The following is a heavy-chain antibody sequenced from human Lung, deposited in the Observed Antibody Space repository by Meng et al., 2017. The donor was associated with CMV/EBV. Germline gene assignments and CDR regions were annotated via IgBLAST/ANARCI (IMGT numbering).Heavy chain of an antibody. D-gene: IGHD2-2*02. Sequence: ASVXVSXKASGYTFTSYYMHWVRQAPGQGLEWMGIINPSGGSTSYAQKFQGRVTMTRDTSTSTVYMELSSLRSEDTAVYYCARAGRYCSSTSCYNEDYYYYYGMDVXGQGXTVTVSS. CDR1: GYTFTSYY. V-gene: IGHV1-46*01. J-gene: IGHJ6*02. CDR2: INPSGGST. CDR3: ARAGRYCSSTSCYNEDYYYYYGMDV.